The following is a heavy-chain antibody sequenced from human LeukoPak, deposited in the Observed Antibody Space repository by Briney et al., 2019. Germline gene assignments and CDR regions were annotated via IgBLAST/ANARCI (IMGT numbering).Heavy chain of an antibody. CDR1: GGSFSGYY. CDR3: ARGVVVVPAAHPGAYYDY. D-gene: IGHD2-2*01. CDR2: INHSGST. Sequence: SETLSLTCAVYGGSFSGYYWSWIRQPPRKGLEWIGEINHSGSTNYNPSLKSRVTISVDTSKNQFSLKLSSVTAADTAVYYCARGVVVVPAAHPGAYYDYWGQGTLVTVSS. J-gene: IGHJ4*02. V-gene: IGHV4-34*01.